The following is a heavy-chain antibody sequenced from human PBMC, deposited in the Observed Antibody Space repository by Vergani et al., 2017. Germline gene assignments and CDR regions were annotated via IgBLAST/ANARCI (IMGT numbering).Heavy chain of an antibody. CDR3: ARVYYYDILTGYANYFDY. Sequence: QLQLQESGPGLVKPSETLSLTCTVSGGSISSSSYYWGWLRQPPGKGLEWIGSIYYSGSTYYNPSLKSRVTISVDTSKNHFSLKLSSVTAADTAVYYCARVYYYDILTGYANYFDYWGQGTLVTVSS. D-gene: IGHD3-9*01. CDR1: GGSISSSSYY. CDR2: IYYSGST. V-gene: IGHV4-39*07. J-gene: IGHJ4*02.